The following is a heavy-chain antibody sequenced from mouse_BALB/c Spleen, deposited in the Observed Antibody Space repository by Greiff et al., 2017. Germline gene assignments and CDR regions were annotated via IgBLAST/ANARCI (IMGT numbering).Heavy chain of an antibody. V-gene: IGHV14-1*02. CDR3: ASDWDGGVDY. Sequence: VQLQQSGAELVRPGASVKLSCKASGFNIKDYYMHWVKQRPEQGLEWIGWIDPENGNTIYDPKFQGKASITADTSSNTAYLQLSGLTSEDTAVYYCASDWDGGVDYWGQGTTLTVSS. CDR1: GFNIKDYY. J-gene: IGHJ2*01. D-gene: IGHD4-1*01. CDR2: IDPENGNT.